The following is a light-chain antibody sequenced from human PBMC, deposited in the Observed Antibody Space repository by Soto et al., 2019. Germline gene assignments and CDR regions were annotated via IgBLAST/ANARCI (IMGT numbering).Light chain of an antibody. V-gene: IGKV3-11*01. CDR2: AAS. Sequence: EIVLTQAPATLSLSPGERATLSCRASQSVSNYLAWFQQKPGQAPRLLVYAASIRATGIPVRFSGGGSGADFNLTISSLEPEDFAVYYCQHRGKWPTEIAFGQGTRLEIK. CDR1: QSVSNY. CDR3: QHRGKWPTEIA. J-gene: IGKJ2*01.